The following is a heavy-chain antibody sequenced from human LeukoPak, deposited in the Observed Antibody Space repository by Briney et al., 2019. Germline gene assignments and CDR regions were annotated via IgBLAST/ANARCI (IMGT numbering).Heavy chain of an antibody. CDR1: GFTFSRYN. CDR3: ARDLDV. CDR2: ISSTGSYK. Sequence: GRSLRLSCAASGFTFSRYNMNWVRQSPGKGLEWVSSISSTGSYKYYADSVKGRFTISRDNARNSLYLQTNSLRAEDTAVYYCARDLDVWGQGTTVTVSS. V-gene: IGHV3-21*01. J-gene: IGHJ6*02.